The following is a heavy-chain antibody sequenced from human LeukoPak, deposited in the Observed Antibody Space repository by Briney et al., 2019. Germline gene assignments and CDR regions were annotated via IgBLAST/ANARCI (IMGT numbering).Heavy chain of an antibody. J-gene: IGHJ4*02. Sequence: SETLSLTCTVSGGSITGYYWSWIRQPPGKGLEWIGYISYSGSTNSNPSLKSRVAISVDTSRNQFSLKLSSVTAADTAVYYCAREIRRGGVWGSYRYLHYFDYWGQGTLVTVSS. CDR1: GGSITGYY. CDR3: AREIRRGGVWGSYRYLHYFDY. CDR2: ISYSGST. V-gene: IGHV4-59*01. D-gene: IGHD3-16*02.